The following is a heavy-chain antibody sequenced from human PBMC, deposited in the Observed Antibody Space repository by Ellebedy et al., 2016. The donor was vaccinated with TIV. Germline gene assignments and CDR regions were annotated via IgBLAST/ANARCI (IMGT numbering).Heavy chain of an antibody. CDR2: IDPGDPSGSYT. CDR1: RYSFTLFW. Sequence: KVSXKASRYSFTLFWITWVRQMPGKGLEWMGRIDPGDPSGSYTTYGPSFQGHVTISFDTSITTAYLQWSSLKASDTAMYYCARHELGSNAAFDYWGQGTLVTVSS. CDR3: ARHELGSNAAFDY. D-gene: IGHD1-26*01. V-gene: IGHV5-10-1*01. J-gene: IGHJ4*02.